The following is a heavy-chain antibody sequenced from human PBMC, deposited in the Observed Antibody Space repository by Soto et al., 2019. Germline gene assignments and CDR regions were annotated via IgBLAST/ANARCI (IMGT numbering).Heavy chain of an antibody. D-gene: IGHD2-2*02. V-gene: IGHV3-15*01. Sequence: SCPASGFTFSNAWMSWVRQAPGKGLEWVGRIKSKTDGGTTDYAAPVKGRFTISRDDSKNTLYLQMNSLKTEDTAVYYCTTLYGPDAFDIWGQGTMVTVSS. CDR3: TTLYGPDAFDI. J-gene: IGHJ3*02. CDR1: GFTFSNAW. CDR2: IKSKTDGGTT.